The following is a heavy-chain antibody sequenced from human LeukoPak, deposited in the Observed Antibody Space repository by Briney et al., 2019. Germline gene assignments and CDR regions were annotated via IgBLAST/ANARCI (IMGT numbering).Heavy chain of an antibody. Sequence: GGSLRLSCAASGFSFNSHSMNWVRQAPGQGLEWVSYISSGSGTIYYADSVKGRFTISRDNAKNSLYLEMNSLRAEDTAVYYCARDYTNYGNYYNGMDVWGQGTTVTVSS. CDR2: ISSGSGTI. D-gene: IGHD4-11*01. CDR3: ARDYTNYGNYYNGMDV. J-gene: IGHJ6*02. V-gene: IGHV3-48*01. CDR1: GFSFNSHS.